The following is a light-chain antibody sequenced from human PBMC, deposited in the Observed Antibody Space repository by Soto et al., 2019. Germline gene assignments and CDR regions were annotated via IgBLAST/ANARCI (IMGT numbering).Light chain of an antibody. CDR2: EVS. CDR3: SSYASSSTIV. Sequence: QSVLTQPASVSGSPGQSITISCTGTRSDLGGYNYVSWYQQHPGKAPKLMIYEVSNRPSGVSNRFSGSKSGNTASLTISGLQAEDEADYFCSSYASSSTIVFGSGTKVTVL. V-gene: IGLV2-14*01. J-gene: IGLJ1*01. CDR1: RSDLGGYNY.